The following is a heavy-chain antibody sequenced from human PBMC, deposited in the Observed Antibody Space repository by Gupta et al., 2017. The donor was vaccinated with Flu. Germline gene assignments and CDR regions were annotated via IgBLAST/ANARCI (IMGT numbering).Heavy chain of an antibody. CDR2: IYYSGST. V-gene: IGHV4-39*01. CDR3: GVVPAALDFDY. J-gene: IGHJ4*02. CDR1: GGSISSSSSY. D-gene: IGHD2-2*01. Sequence: QLQLQESGPGLVKPSETLSLTCTVSGGSISSSSSYWGWIRQPPGKGLEWIGSIYYSGSTYYNPSLKSRVTISVDTSKNQFSLKLSSVTAADTAVYYCGVVPAALDFDYWGQGTLVTVSS.